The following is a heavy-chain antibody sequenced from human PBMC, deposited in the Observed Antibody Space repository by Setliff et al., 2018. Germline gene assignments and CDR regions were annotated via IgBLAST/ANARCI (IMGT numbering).Heavy chain of an antibody. V-gene: IGHV3-48*01. CDR1: GFTFSSHG. CDR2: ISTSSSTI. CDR3: ARLALTGYDSSGYYYALDYYYYMDV. Sequence: GESLRLSCVASGFTFSSHGMTWVRLAPGKGLEWISYISTSSSTIYYADSVKGRFTISRDNANHTLYLQMNSLRADDAAVYYCARLALTGYDSSGYYYALDYYYYMDVWGKGTTVTVSS. D-gene: IGHD3-22*01. J-gene: IGHJ6*03.